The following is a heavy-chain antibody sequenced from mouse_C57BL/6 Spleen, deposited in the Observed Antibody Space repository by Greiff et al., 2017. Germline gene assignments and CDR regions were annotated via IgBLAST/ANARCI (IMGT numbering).Heavy chain of an antibody. J-gene: IGHJ2*01. Sequence: EVMLVESGEGLVKPGGSLKLSCAASGFTFSSYAMSWVRQTPEKRLEWVAYISSGGDYIYYADTVKGRFTISRDNARNTLYLPMSSLKSDDTAMYYCTREYGSSYYFDYWGQGTTLTVSS. CDR1: GFTFSSYA. CDR3: TREYGSSYYFDY. CDR2: ISSGGDYI. D-gene: IGHD1-1*02. V-gene: IGHV5-9-1*02.